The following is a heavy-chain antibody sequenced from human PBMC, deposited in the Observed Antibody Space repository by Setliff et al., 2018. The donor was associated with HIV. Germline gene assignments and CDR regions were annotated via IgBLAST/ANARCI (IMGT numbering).Heavy chain of an antibody. CDR2: TYYSGRT. J-gene: IGHJ4*02. CDR3: ARGARYAYDYDGSGYYRHFDY. D-gene: IGHD3-22*01. V-gene: IGHV4-59*08. Sequence: SETLSLTCTVSGGPISSYYWSWIRQPPGKGLEWIGYTYYSGRTNYNPSLKSRVTISVDTSRNQFSLKLSPVTAADTAVYYCARGARYAYDYDGSGYYRHFDYWGQGTLVTVSS. CDR1: GGPISSYY.